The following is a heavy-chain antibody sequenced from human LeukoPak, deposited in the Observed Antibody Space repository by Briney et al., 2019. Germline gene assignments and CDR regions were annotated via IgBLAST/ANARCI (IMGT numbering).Heavy chain of an antibody. J-gene: IGHJ3*02. CDR2: IKQDGSEK. CDR3: ATYYDSTGYTRPNVFDI. Sequence: GGSLRLSCAASGFTFSNYWMSWVRQAPGKGLEWVANIKQDGSEKYYVDSVKGRFTISRDDAKNSLYLQMNSLRVEETAVYYCATYYDSTGYTRPNVFDIWGRGTMVTVSS. V-gene: IGHV3-7*01. D-gene: IGHD3-22*01. CDR1: GFTFSNYW.